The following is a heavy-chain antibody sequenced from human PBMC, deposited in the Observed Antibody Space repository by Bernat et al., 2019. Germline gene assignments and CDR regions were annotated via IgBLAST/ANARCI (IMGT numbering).Heavy chain of an antibody. CDR3: AHSLVGATFAHAFDI. CDR2: IYWDDDK. Sequence: QITLKESGPTLVKPTQTLTLTCTFSGFSLSTSGVGVGWIRQPPGKALEWLALIYWDDDKRYSPSLKSRLTITKDTSENQVLLTMTNMDPVDTATYYCAHSLVGATFAHAFDIWGQGTMVTVSS. D-gene: IGHD1-26*01. CDR1: GFSLSTSGVG. V-gene: IGHV2-5*02. J-gene: IGHJ3*02.